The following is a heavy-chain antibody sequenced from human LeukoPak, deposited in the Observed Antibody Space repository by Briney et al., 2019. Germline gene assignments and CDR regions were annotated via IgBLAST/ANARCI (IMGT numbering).Heavy chain of an antibody. CDR3: ARVQEVYDYYYYYYYMDV. D-gene: IGHD5/OR15-5a*01. J-gene: IGHJ6*03. CDR2: ISFDAASE. Sequence: GGSLRLSCVASGFTFTGYSMHWLRQAPGKGLEWVAIISFDAASEYYADSLKGRFTISRDNAKNSLYLQMNSLRAEDTAVYYCARVQEVYDYYYYYYYMDVWGKGTTVTISS. V-gene: IGHV3-30*03. CDR1: GFTFTGYS.